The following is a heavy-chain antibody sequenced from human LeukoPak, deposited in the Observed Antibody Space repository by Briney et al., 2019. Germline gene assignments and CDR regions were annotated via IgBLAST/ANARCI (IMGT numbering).Heavy chain of an antibody. Sequence: SETLSLTCTVSGGSVSSGSYYWSWIRQPPGKGLEWIGYIYYSGSTNYNPSLKSRVTVSVDTSKNQCSLKLNSVTTADTAVYYCTRSTNLEAFDIWGQGTMVTVSS. CDR3: TRSTNLEAFDI. D-gene: IGHD2-8*01. J-gene: IGHJ3*02. CDR1: GGSVSSGSYY. V-gene: IGHV4-61*01. CDR2: IYYSGST.